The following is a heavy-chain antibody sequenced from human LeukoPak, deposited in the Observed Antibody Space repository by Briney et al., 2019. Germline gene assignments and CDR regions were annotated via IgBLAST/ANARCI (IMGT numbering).Heavy chain of an antibody. CDR2: INHSRST. J-gene: IGHJ4*02. CDR1: GVSFCCFY. CDR3: ACPYYYGSGSYYR. Sequence: PSETLSLTCAVYGVSFCCFYWRWIRPPPGKGLVAIGEINHSRSTNYHPSHKSRVTISVNTSKNQFSLKLSFVTADHSALYCCACPYYYGSGSYYRWGQGTLVTVSS. D-gene: IGHD3-10*01. V-gene: IGHV4-34*01.